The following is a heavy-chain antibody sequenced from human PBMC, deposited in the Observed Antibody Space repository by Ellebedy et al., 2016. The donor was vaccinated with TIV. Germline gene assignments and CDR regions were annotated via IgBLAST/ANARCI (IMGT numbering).Heavy chain of an antibody. CDR3: AKSRRSWKLWFDP. CDR2: ISYDGRNK. J-gene: IGHJ5*02. Sequence: GESLKISCAASGFTFSGYGMHWVRQAPGKGLEGVAVISYDGRNKYYADSVKGRFTISRDNSKNKLYLLMNSLRAEDTAVYYCAKSRRSWKLWFDPWGQGTLVTVSS. CDR1: GFTFSGYG. D-gene: IGHD1-1*01. V-gene: IGHV3-30*12.